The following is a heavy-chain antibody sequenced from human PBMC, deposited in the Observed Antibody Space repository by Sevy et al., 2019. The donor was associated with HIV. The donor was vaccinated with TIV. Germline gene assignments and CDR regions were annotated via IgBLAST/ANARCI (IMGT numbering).Heavy chain of an antibody. CDR3: AKDLLGDYYDSGGVLDY. J-gene: IGHJ4*02. Sequence: GGSLRLSCAASGFTFSSYGMHWVRQAPGKGLEWVAVISYDGSDKFYADSVKGRFTISRDNSKNTVYLQMNSLGPEDAAVYYCAKDLLGDYYDSGGVLDYWGQGTLVTVSS. CDR2: ISYDGSDK. D-gene: IGHD3-22*01. V-gene: IGHV3-30*18. CDR1: GFTFSSYG.